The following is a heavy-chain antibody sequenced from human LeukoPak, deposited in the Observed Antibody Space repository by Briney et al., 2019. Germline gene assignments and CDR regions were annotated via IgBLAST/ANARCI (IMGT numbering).Heavy chain of an antibody. Sequence: GGSLRLSCAASGFTFSSYAMSWVRQAPGKGLEWVSAISKTGSTYYAASVKARFTISRDNSKNTLYLQMNSLTAEDTAVYYCAKGNLRGPPPNIDFWGQGTLVTVSS. D-gene: IGHD5/OR15-5a*01. CDR2: ISKTGST. CDR1: GFTFSSYA. J-gene: IGHJ4*02. V-gene: IGHV3-23*01. CDR3: AKGNLRGPPPNIDF.